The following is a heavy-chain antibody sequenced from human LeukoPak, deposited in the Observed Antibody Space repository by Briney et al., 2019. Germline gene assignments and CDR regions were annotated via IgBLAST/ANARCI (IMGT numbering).Heavy chain of an antibody. D-gene: IGHD3-16*02. CDR1: GGSISSSSYY. CDR3: ARSAGITFGGVIVSRYYFDY. Sequence: SETLSLTCTVSGGSISSSSYYWGWIRQPPGKGLEWIGSIYYSGSTYYNPSLKSRVTISVDTSKNQFSLKLSSVTAADTAVYYCARSAGITFGGVIVSRYYFDYWGQGTLVTVSS. V-gene: IGHV4-39*07. CDR2: IYYSGST. J-gene: IGHJ4*02.